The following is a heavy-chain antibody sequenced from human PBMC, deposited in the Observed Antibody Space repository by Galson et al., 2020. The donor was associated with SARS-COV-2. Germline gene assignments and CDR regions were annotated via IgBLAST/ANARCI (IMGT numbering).Heavy chain of an antibody. J-gene: IGHJ6*03. Sequence: GESLKISCKASGYTFTNYWIGWVRQMPGKGLEWMGVIYPGDSDTRYSPSFEGQVTISVDKSISTAYLQWSSLKASDTAMYYCARFWGTFSSSWYYMGFWCKGTTVTISS. V-gene: IGHV5-51*01. CDR2: IYPGDSDT. CDR3: ARFWGTFSSSWYYMGF. D-gene: IGHD2-2*01. CDR1: GYTFTNYW.